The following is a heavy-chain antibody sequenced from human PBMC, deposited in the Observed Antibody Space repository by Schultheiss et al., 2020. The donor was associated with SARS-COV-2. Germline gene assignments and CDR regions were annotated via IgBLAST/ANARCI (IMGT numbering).Heavy chain of an antibody. CDR2: INPNSGNT. J-gene: IGHJ6*02. D-gene: IGHD3-9*01. CDR3: ANPQHAIYYYYGMDV. V-gene: IGHV1-8*02. Sequence: ASVKVSCKASGYTFTGYYMHWVRQAPGQGLEWMGRINPNSGNTGYAQKFQGRVTMTRNTSISTAYMELSSLRSEDTAVYYCANPQHAIYYYYGMDVWGQGTTVTVSS. CDR1: GYTFTGYY.